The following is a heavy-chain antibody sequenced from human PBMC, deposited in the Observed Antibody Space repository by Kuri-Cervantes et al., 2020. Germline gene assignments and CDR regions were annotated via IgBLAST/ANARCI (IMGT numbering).Heavy chain of an antibody. J-gene: IGHJ4*02. V-gene: IGHV5-51*01. Sequence: GESLKISCQASGYTFTNDWIAWVRQMPGKGLEWVAMVYPGNSETRYSPSLQGQVTVSADKSTSTAYLQWSSLEASDSAIYYCARWGASGWYFFDYWGPGTLVTVSS. D-gene: IGHD6-19*01. CDR1: GYTFTNDW. CDR3: ARWGASGWYFFDY. CDR2: VYPGNSET.